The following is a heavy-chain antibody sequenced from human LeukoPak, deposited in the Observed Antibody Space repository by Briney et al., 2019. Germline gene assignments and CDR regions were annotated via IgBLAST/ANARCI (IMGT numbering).Heavy chain of an antibody. CDR2: VHDSGST. J-gene: IGHJ6*04. CDR1: GDSISSYF. Sequence: MPSETLSLTCTVSGDSISSYFWTWIRQSPGKGLEWIGYVHDSGSTNYNPSLESRVTISADTSKNQFSLKLTCVTAADTAVYYCARDHIRRGCGTNICYPVGVWGKGTTVTVSS. CDR3: ARDHIRRGCGTNICYPVGV. D-gene: IGHD2-2*01. V-gene: IGHV4-59*01.